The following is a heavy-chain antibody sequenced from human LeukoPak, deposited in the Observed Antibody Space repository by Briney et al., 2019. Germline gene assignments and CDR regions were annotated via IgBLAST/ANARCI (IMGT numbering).Heavy chain of an antibody. Sequence: ASVKVSCKASGYTFTGYYIYWVRQAPGQGLEWMGWINPKDGGTSYSQKFQGRVTMTRDTSISTVYMELNRLTSDDTAVYYCARDVMFNYWGQGTLVTVSS. D-gene: IGHD2-21*01. CDR3: ARDVMFNY. V-gene: IGHV1-2*02. J-gene: IGHJ4*02. CDR2: INPKDGGT. CDR1: GYTFTGYY.